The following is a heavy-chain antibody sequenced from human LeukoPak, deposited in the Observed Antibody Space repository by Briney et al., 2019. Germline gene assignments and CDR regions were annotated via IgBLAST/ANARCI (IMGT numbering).Heavy chain of an antibody. J-gene: IGHJ4*02. CDR3: TNLVVTTGNFDY. D-gene: IGHD2-21*02. Sequence: QAGGSLRLSCAASGFNFNDSAIQWVRQASGKGLEWLGHIRSKAHSYATKYAVSLKGRVTISREDSKNTAYLEMSSLRTEDTAVYYCTNLVVTTGNFDYWGQGTLVTVSS. CDR1: GFNFNDSA. CDR2: IRSKAHSYAT. V-gene: IGHV3-73*01.